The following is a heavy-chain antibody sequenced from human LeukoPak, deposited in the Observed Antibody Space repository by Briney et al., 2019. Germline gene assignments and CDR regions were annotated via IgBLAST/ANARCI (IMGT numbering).Heavy chain of an antibody. D-gene: IGHD2/OR15-2a*01. CDR2: INPSGGST. J-gene: IGHJ3*02. CDR1: GYTFTSYY. V-gene: IGHV1-46*01. CDR3: ARAPGIFHDALDI. Sequence: ASVKVSCKASGYTFTSYYMHWVRQAPEQGLEWMGIINPSGGSTSYAQKFQGRVTMTRDTSTSTVYMELSSLRSEDTAVYYCARAPGIFHDALDIWGQGTMVTVSS.